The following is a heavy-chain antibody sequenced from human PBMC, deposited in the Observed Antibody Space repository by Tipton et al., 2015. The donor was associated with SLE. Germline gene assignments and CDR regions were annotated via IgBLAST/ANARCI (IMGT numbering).Heavy chain of an antibody. J-gene: IGHJ3*02. CDR2: IYYSGST. CDR3: ARDLITIVRGVTPDAFDI. CDR1: GGSISSGDYY. D-gene: IGHD3-10*01. V-gene: IGHV4-30-4*01. Sequence: TLSLTCTVSGGSISSGDYYWSWIRQPPGKGLEWIGYIYYSGSTYYNPSLKSRVTISVDTSKNQFSLKLRSVTAADTAVYYCARDLITIVRGVTPDAFDIWGQGTMVTVSS.